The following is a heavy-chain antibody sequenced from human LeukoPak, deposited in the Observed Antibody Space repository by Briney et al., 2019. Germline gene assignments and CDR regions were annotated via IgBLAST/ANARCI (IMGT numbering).Heavy chain of an antibody. CDR3: ASRNDILTGYVFDF. Sequence: SETLSLTCTVSGGSISSYYWSWIRQPPGKGLEWIGYIYYSGSTSYNPSLKGRVTISVDTSKNQFSLKLTSVTAADTAVYYCASRNDILTGYVFDFWGQGTLVTVSS. J-gene: IGHJ4*02. CDR1: GGSISSYY. CDR2: IYYSGST. V-gene: IGHV4-59*08. D-gene: IGHD3-9*01.